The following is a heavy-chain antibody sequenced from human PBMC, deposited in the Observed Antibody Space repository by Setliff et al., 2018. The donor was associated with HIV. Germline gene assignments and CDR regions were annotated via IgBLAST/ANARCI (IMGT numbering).Heavy chain of an antibody. D-gene: IGHD3-10*01. CDR1: DGYISDGDYY. J-gene: IGHJ4*02. Sequence: PSETLSLTCTVPDGYISDGDYYWTWIRQPPGKGLEWIGHSYYSGSAHYNASLKSRVTMSVDMSNNQFSLKLRSVTAADTAVYYCARWTYYHASGIYRGKFDYWGQGTLVTVS. CDR3: ARWTYYHASGIYRGKFDY. CDR2: SYYSGSA. V-gene: IGHV4-30-4*08.